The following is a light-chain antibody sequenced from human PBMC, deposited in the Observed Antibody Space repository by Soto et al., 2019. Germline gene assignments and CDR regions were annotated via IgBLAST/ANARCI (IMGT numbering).Light chain of an antibody. CDR3: MQATHWPPGT. V-gene: IGKV2-30*01. J-gene: IGKJ1*01. CDR1: RSLVYSDGNTY. Sequence: DIVMTQSPLSLPVTLGEPAPIACRSRRSLVYSDGNTYLNCVQQRAGHSPRRXXYKVSNRASGVPDRFSGSRSGTYFTLKISRVEAADVGVYDCMQATHWPPGTVGQGTKVDIK. CDR2: KVS.